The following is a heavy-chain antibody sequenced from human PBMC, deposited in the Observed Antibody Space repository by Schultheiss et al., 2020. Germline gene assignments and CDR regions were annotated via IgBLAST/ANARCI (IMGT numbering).Heavy chain of an antibody. CDR3: ASRRGSSFDY. J-gene: IGHJ4*02. Sequence: GGSLRLSCAASGFTFSSYMSWVRQAPGKGLEWVSTIESDGRTYYADSVKGRFTISRDNSKNTLYLQMSSLRAEDTAVYYCASRRGSSFDYWGQGSLVTVSS. D-gene: IGHD6-13*01. V-gene: IGHV3-53*01. CDR1: GFTFSSY. CDR2: IESDGRT.